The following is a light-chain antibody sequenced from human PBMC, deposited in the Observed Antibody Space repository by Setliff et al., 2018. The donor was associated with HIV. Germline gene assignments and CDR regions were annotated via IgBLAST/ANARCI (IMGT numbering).Light chain of an antibody. Sequence: QSALTQPASVSGSPGQSITISCTGTSSDIGRYNLVSWYQQYPGKAPKLMIYQATKRPSGVSNRFSGSKSGNTASLTISGLQPDDEADYYCSSYATYRDLVVFGTGTKVTVL. CDR3: SSYATYRDLVV. J-gene: IGLJ1*01. V-gene: IGLV2-14*02. CDR2: QAT. CDR1: SSDIGRYNL.